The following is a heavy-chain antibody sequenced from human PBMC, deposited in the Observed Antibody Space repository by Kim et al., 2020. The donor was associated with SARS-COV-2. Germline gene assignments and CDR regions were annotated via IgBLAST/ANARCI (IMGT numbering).Heavy chain of an antibody. J-gene: IGHJ5*02. D-gene: IGHD2-2*01. V-gene: IGHV3-23*01. Sequence: GTTYYAESVQGRFTIPRDNPMTTLYLQVNSLRAEDTAVYYCAKDYHRMFTSWGQGTLVTVSS. CDR2: GTT. CDR3: AKDYHRMFTS.